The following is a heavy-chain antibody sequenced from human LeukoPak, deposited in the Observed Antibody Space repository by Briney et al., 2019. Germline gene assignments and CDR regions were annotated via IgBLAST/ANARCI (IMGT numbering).Heavy chain of an antibody. J-gene: IGHJ4*02. CDR3: ARQPYSSGWYFDY. CDR2: IYHSGST. V-gene: IGHV4-38-2*01. CDR1: GYSISSGYY. Sequence: PSETLSLTCAVSGYSISSGYYWGWIRQPPGEGLEWIGSIYHSGSTYYNPSLKNRVTISVDTSKNQFSLKLSSVTAADTAVYYCARQPYSSGWYFDYWGQGTLVTVSS. D-gene: IGHD6-19*01.